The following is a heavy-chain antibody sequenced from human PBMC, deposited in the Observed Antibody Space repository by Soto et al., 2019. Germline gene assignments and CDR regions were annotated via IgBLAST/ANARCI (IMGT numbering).Heavy chain of an antibody. V-gene: IGHV4-31*03. CDR3: ARYRFSGSRWSKFDY. CDR1: GVTISSGAYY. Sequence: TSETLSLTCTVSGVTISSGAYYWSWIRQHPGKGLEWIGNIYHSGSTYYSPSLKSRVAISLDTSKNQFSLRLSSVTAADTAVYYCARYRFSGSRWSKFDYWGQGALVTVSS. CDR2: IYHSGST. J-gene: IGHJ4*02. D-gene: IGHD6-13*01.